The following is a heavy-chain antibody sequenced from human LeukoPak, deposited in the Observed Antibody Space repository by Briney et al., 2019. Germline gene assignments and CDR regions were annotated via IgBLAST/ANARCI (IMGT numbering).Heavy chain of an antibody. V-gene: IGHV1-2*02. J-gene: IGHJ4*02. CDR3: ANLMRGYSGYADY. Sequence: ASVNVSCKASGYTFTGYYMHWVRQAPGQGLEWMGWINPNSGGTNYAQKFQGRVTITRDTSISTAYMELSRLRSDDTAVYYCANLMRGYSGYADYWGQGTLVTVSS. CDR1: GYTFTGYY. CDR2: INPNSGGT. D-gene: IGHD5-12*01.